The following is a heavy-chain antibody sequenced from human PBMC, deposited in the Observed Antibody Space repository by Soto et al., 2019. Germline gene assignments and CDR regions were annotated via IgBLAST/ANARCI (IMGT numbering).Heavy chain of an antibody. D-gene: IGHD6-13*01. CDR1: GFTFDDYA. CDR2: ISGNSGSI. J-gene: IGHJ4*02. V-gene: IGHV3-9*01. Sequence: EVQLVESGGGLVQPGRSLRLSCAASGFTFDDYAMHWVRQAPGKGLEWVSGISGNSGSIGYEDSVKGRFTISRDNAKNSRYQQMNSLRAEDTALYYGAKDSGYSSSWSSDYWGQGTLVTVSS. CDR3: AKDSGYSSSWSSDY.